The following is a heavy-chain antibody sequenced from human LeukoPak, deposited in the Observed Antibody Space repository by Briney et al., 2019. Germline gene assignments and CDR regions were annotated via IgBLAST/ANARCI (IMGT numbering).Heavy chain of an antibody. CDR1: GGSISSSNW. CDR2: IYYSGST. J-gene: IGHJ4*02. Sequence: SETLSLTCAVSGGSISSSNWWSWIRQPPGKGLEWIGYIYYSGSTNYNPSLKSRVTISVDTSKNQFSLKLSSVTAADTAVYYCARSITIFGVVYFDYWGQGTLVTVSS. V-gene: IGHV4-61*01. CDR3: ARSITIFGVVYFDY. D-gene: IGHD3-3*01.